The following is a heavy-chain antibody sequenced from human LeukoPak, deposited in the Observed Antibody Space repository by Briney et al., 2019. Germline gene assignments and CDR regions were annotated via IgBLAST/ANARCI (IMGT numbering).Heavy chain of an antibody. J-gene: IGHJ4*02. V-gene: IGHV4-59*12. Sequence: SETLSLTCTVSGGSISSYYWSWIRQPPGKGLEWIGEINHSGSTNYNPSLKSRVTISVDTSKNQFSLKLSSVTAADTAVYYCAREVNGELVQIDYWGQGTLVTVSS. CDR2: INHSGST. CDR3: AREVNGELVQIDY. CDR1: GGSISSYY. D-gene: IGHD6-6*01.